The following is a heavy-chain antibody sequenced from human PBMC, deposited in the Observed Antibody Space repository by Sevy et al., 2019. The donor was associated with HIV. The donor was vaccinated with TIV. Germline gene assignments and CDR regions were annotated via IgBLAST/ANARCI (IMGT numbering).Heavy chain of an antibody. CDR1: GFLFGSYE. J-gene: IGHJ4*02. Sequence: GGSLRLSCTTSGFLFGSYEMNWVRQAPGKGLEWVSYISNSGTTIYYSDSVKGRFTISRDNARNSLYLQMSSLRAEDSAAYYCARDLPPSATTVAHFDRWGQGTLVTVSS. CDR3: ARDLPPSATTVAHFDR. D-gene: IGHD4-17*01. CDR2: ISNSGTTI. V-gene: IGHV3-48*03.